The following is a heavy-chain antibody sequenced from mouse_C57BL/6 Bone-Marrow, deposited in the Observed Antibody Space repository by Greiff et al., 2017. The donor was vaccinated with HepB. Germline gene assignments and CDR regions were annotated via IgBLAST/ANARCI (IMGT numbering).Heavy chain of an antibody. CDR1: GYTFTDYE. CDR3: TRCGRDY. CDR2: IDPETGGT. D-gene: IGHD1-1*01. J-gene: IGHJ2*01. V-gene: IGHV1-15*01. Sequence: QVQLQQSGAELVRPGASVTLSCKASGYTFTDYEMHWVKQTPVHGLEWIGAIDPETGGTAYNQKFKGKALLTADKSSSTAYMELRSLTSEDSAVYYCTRCGRDYWGQGTTLTVSS.